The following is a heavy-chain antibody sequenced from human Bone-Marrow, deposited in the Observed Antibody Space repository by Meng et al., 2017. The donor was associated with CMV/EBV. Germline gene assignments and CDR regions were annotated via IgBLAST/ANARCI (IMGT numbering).Heavy chain of an antibody. Sequence: GESLKISCAASGFTFSSYSINWVRQAPGKGLEWVSSISSSSSYIYYAESVTGRFTISRDNAKNLLYLQMNSLRAEDTAGYYCARASLDYYEILTCYYRYYFDYWGQGTLVTVSS. D-gene: IGHD3-9*01. V-gene: IGHV3-21*01. J-gene: IGHJ4*02. CDR1: GFTFSSYS. CDR3: ARASLDYYEILTCYYRYYFDY. CDR2: ISSSSSYI.